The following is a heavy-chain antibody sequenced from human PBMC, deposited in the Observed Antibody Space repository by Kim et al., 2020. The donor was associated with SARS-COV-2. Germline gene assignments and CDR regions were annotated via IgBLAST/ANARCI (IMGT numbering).Heavy chain of an antibody. CDR1: GFTFSGHV. V-gene: IGHV3-23*01. J-gene: IGHJ6*02. CDR3: AKGRSVDV. CDR2: VNVPGTT. Sequence: GGSLRLSCVASGFTFSGHVMTWVRQAPRKGLEWVSTVNVPGTTYYADSVKGRFTISRDNSKNTLYLEMNSLRAEDAAVYYCAKGRSVDVWGQGTTVTVSS.